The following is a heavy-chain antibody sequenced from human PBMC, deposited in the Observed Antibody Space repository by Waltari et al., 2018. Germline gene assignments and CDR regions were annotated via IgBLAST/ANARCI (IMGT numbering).Heavy chain of an antibody. D-gene: IGHD1-20*01. J-gene: IGHJ4*02. V-gene: IGHV3-21*01. Sequence: EVQLVESGGGLVKTGGSLRLSCAASGFTFSRYSMNWVRQAPGKGLEWVSSISSTSTYIYSADSVKGRFTISRDNAKNSLYLQMNSLRVEDTAVYYCARTRGITPNPSDYWGQGTLVTVSS. CDR3: ARTRGITPNPSDY. CDR1: GFTFSRYS. CDR2: ISSTSTYI.